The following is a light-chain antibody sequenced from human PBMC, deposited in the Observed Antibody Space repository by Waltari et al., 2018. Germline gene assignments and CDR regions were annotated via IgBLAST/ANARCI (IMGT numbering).Light chain of an antibody. V-gene: IGKV4-1*01. CDR3: QQYYTTPHT. CDR2: WTS. CDR1: HNGLYRSNNKNY. Sequence: IVMTTHPESMLSSLGEKGTTNSKSSHNGLYRSNNKNYLAWYQHKPGQPPKLLIYWTSTRESGVPDRFSGSGSGTDFTLTISSLQAEDVAVYYCQQYYTTPHTFGQGTKLEIK. J-gene: IGKJ2*01.